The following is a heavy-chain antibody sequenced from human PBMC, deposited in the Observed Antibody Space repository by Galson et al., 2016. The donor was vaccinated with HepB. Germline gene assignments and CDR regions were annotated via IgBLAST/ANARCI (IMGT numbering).Heavy chain of an antibody. J-gene: IGHJ5*02. V-gene: IGHV3-21*01. CDR3: ARVVTPMAAANRGFGS. CDR2: ITPGSTYT. Sequence: SLRLSCASSGLTLANYAMSWFRQAPGKGLEWVSSITPGSTYTHFADSVKGRFTISRDDAENSLYLHMNSLRAEDTALYYCARVVTPMAAANRGFGSWGQGTQVVVSS. D-gene: IGHD6-13*01. CDR1: GLTLANYA.